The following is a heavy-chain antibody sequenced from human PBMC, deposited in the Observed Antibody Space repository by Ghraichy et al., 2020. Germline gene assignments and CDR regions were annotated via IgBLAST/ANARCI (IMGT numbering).Heavy chain of an antibody. CDR3: VTDFGRYAT. J-gene: IGHJ4*02. V-gene: IGHV3-15*01. CDR2: IKSKTDGGTT. Sequence: GGSLRLSCAASGLTFSNDWMSWVRQAPGKGLEWVGRIKSKTDGGTTDYVAPVKGRFTISSDDSKNTLYLHMNSLKTEDTAVYYCVTDFGRYATWGQGTLVTVSS. CDR1: GLTFSNDW. D-gene: IGHD2-2*01.